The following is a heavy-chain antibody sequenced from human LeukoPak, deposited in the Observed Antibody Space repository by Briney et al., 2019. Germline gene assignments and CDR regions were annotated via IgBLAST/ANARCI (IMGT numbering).Heavy chain of an antibody. Sequence: SVKGRFTISRDNAKNSLFLQMNSLRAEDTAVYYCARDSEAVAGLPEDYWGQGTLVTVSS. V-gene: IGHV3-21*01. D-gene: IGHD6-19*01. J-gene: IGHJ4*02. CDR3: ARDSEAVAGLPEDY.